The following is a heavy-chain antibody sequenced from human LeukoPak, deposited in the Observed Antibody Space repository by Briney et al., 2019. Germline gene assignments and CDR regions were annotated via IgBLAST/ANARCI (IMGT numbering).Heavy chain of an antibody. Sequence: PSETLSLTCTVSGGSISSYYWSWIRQPPGKGLGWIGYIYYSGSTNYNPSLKSRVTISVDTSKNQLSLKLSSVTAADTAVYYCARDRDCTNGVCYGDYYYMDVWGKGTTVTVSS. J-gene: IGHJ6*03. CDR3: ARDRDCTNGVCYGDYYYMDV. CDR2: IYYSGST. CDR1: GGSISSYY. V-gene: IGHV4-59*01. D-gene: IGHD2-8*01.